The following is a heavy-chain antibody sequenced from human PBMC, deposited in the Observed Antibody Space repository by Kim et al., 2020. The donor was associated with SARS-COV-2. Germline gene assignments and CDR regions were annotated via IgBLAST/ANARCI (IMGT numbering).Heavy chain of an antibody. D-gene: IGHD2-2*01. V-gene: IGHV4-39*07. Sequence: PSLKSRVNRSVDTSKNQFSLKLSSVTAADTAVYYCAREGRVPAAQVGFDYWGQGTLVTVSS. CDR3: AREGRVPAAQVGFDY. J-gene: IGHJ4*02.